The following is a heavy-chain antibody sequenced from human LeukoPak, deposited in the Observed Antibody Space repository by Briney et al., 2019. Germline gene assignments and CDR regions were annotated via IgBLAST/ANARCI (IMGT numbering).Heavy chain of an antibody. J-gene: IGHJ4*02. CDR1: GGSISSYY. CDR3: AREGRMSGYDPFDY. V-gene: IGHV4-59*01. Sequence: PSETLSLTCTVSGGSISSYYWSWIRQPPGKGLEWIGYIYYSGSTNYNPSLKSRATISVDTSKNQFSLKLSSVTAADTAVYYCAREGRMSGYDPFDYWGQGTLVTVSS. D-gene: IGHD5-12*01. CDR2: IYYSGST.